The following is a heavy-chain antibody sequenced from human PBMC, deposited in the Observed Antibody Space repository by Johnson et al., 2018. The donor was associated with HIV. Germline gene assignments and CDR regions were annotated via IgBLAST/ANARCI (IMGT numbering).Heavy chain of an antibody. V-gene: IGHV3-66*01. CDR2: LYSGGST. CDR3: ARDHIAAALGAFDI. J-gene: IGHJ3*02. Sequence: VLLVESGGGLVQPGGSLRLSCAASGFTVSSNYMSWVRQAPGKGLEWVSVLYSGGSTYDADSVKGRFTISRDNSKNTLYLQMNSLRAEDTAVYYCARDHIAAALGAFDIWGQGTMVTVSS. D-gene: IGHD6-13*01. CDR1: GFTVSSNY.